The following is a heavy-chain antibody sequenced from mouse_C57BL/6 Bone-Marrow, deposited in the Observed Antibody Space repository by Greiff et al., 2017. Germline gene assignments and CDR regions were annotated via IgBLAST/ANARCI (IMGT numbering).Heavy chain of an antibody. CDR2: IWSDGST. CDR1: GFSLTSYG. Sequence: VQRVESGPGLVAPSQSLSITCTVSGFSLTSYGVHWVRQPPGKGLEWLVVIWSDGSTTYNSALKSRLSISKDNTKSQVFLKMNSLQTDDTAMYYCARPYYYDYDGYAMDYWGQGTSVTVSS. J-gene: IGHJ4*01. CDR3: ARPYYYDYDGYAMDY. D-gene: IGHD2-4*01. V-gene: IGHV2-6*03.